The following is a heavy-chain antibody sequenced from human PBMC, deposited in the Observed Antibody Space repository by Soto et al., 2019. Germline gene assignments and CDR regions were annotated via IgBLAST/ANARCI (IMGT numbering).Heavy chain of an antibody. V-gene: IGHV4-4*02. CDR2: AYHNGLT. J-gene: IGHJ4*02. D-gene: IGHD6-19*01. Sequence: NPSETLSLTCAVSGDSVTSNVWWSWVRQPPGKGLEWIGEAYHNGLTDYNPSLKSRVTMSVDTSKNEFSLKLTSLTAADTAIYYCARDAAVPGESDRFDYWGQGTLVTV. CDR3: ARDAAVPGESDRFDY. CDR1: GDSVTSNVW.